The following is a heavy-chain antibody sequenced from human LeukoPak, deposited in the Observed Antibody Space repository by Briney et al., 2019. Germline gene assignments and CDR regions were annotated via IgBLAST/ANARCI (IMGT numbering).Heavy chain of an antibody. Sequence: ASVKVSCKASGYSFTGYYMHWVQQAPGQELEWMGWINPNSGGTNYAQKFQGRVTMTRDTSISTAYMELSRLRSDDTAVYYCFSHSYSDAFDIWGQGTMVTVSS. V-gene: IGHV1-2*02. D-gene: IGHD2-21*01. CDR1: GYSFTGYY. CDR3: FSHSYSDAFDI. CDR2: INPNSGGT. J-gene: IGHJ3*02.